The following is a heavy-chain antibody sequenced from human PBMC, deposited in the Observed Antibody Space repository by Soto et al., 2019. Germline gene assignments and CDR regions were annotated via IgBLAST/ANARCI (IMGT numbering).Heavy chain of an antibody. D-gene: IGHD6-19*01. CDR1: GFTFDDYA. CDR3: AKDSWRVADVTISTFDI. Sequence: GGSLRLSCAASGFTFDDYAMHWVRQAPGKGLEWVSGISWNSGSIGYADSVKGRFTISRDNAKNSLYLQMNSLRAEDTALYYCAKDSWRVADVTISTFDIWGQGTMVTVSS. CDR2: ISWNSGSI. V-gene: IGHV3-9*01. J-gene: IGHJ3*02.